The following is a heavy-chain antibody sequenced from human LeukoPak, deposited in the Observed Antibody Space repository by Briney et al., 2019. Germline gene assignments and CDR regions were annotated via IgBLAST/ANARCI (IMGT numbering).Heavy chain of an antibody. CDR1: GGSISSSNW. J-gene: IGHJ5*02. CDR3: ARMGYCSSTSCYPEGFDP. CDR2: IYHSGST. Sequence: SETLSLTCAVSGGSISSSNWWSWVRQPPGKGLEWIGEIYHSGSTNYNPSLKGRVTISVDKSKNQFSLKLSSVTAADTAVYYCARMGYCSSTSCYPEGFDPWGQGTLVTVSS. V-gene: IGHV4-4*02. D-gene: IGHD2-2*01.